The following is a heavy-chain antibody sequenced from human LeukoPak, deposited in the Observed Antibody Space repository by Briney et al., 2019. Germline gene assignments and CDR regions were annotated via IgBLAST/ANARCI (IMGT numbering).Heavy chain of an antibody. Sequence: GASVKVPFKASGYTFTSYYMHWVRQAPGQGLEWMGIINPSGGSTSYAQKFQGRVTITRDTSTSTVYMELSSLRSEDTAVYYCARAGRSSTSLANYWGQGTLVTVSS. CDR1: GYTFTSYY. D-gene: IGHD2-2*01. CDR3: ARAGRSSTSLANY. CDR2: INPSGGST. J-gene: IGHJ4*02. V-gene: IGHV1-46*01.